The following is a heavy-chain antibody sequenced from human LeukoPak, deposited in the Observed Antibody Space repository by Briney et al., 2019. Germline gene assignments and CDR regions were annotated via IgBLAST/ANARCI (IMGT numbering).Heavy chain of an antibody. D-gene: IGHD5-24*01. CDR3: VKDIQLST. V-gene: IGHV3-33*06. CDR2: IWYDGSNK. J-gene: IGHJ3*01. Sequence: PGGSLRLSCAASGLTFSSYGMLWVRQAPGKGLEWVAVIWYDGSNKYYADSVKGRFTISRDNSKNTLYLQMNSLRVEDTAIYYCVKDIQLSTWGLGTMVTVSS. CDR1: GLTFSSYG.